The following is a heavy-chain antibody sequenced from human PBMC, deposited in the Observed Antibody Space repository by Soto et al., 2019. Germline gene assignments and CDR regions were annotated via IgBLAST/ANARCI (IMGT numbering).Heavy chain of an antibody. D-gene: IGHD3-10*01. J-gene: IGHJ6*02. CDR1: GGSISGGGYY. CDR3: ARVFGFGGMDV. Sequence: QVQLQESGPGLVKPSQTLSLTCTVTGGSISGGGYYWSWIRQHPGKGLEWSGYIYYSGSTYYNPSLKSRVTISVYTSKKQFSLKLSSVTAADTALYYCARVFGFGGMDVWGQRTTVTVSS. CDR2: IYYSGST. V-gene: IGHV4-31*03.